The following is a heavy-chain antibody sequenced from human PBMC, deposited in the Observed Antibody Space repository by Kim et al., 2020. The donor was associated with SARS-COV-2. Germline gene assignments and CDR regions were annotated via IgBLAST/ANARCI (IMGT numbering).Heavy chain of an antibody. J-gene: IGHJ4*02. V-gene: IGHV1-18*01. Sequence: ASVKVSCKTSGYSFSSYGVIWVRQAPGQGLEWMGWISVDNGYTNYAQKLQGRVTMTTDTSTSTAYMELTSLRSDDTAVYYCARDVSYDILTDYFGNYFDYWGQGTLVTVSS. CDR3: ARDVSYDILTDYFGNYFDY. D-gene: IGHD3-9*01. CDR1: GYSFSSYG. CDR2: ISVDNGYT.